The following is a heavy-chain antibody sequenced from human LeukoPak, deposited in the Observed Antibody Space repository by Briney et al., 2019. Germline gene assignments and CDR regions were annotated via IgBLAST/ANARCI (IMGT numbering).Heavy chain of an antibody. D-gene: IGHD2-8*01. CDR2: IYTRGST. J-gene: IGHJ2*01. CDR1: GGSISSGSYY. Sequence: PSQTLSLTCTVSGGSISSGSYYWSWIRQPAGKGLEWIGRIYTRGSTNYNPSLKSRVTISVDTSKNQFSLKLSSVTAADTAVYYCAREYVVLMVYAPWWYFDLWGRGTLVTVSS. V-gene: IGHV4-61*02. CDR3: AREYVVLMVYAPWWYFDL.